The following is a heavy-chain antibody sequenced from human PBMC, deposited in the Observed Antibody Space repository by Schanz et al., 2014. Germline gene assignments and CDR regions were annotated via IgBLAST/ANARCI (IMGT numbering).Heavy chain of an antibody. CDR2: ISYSGST. CDR1: GASISSGGYY. V-gene: IGHV4-31*03. CDR3: ARHGGIPYYPMDV. D-gene: IGHD3-16*01. Sequence: QVQLQESGPGLVKPSETLILTCTVSGASISSGGYYWDWIRLLPGKGLEWIGYISYSGSTSFNPSLKSRLTMSVDTSKNQFSLRLSSVTAADTAVYYCARHGGIPYYPMDVWGQGTTVTVSS. J-gene: IGHJ6*02.